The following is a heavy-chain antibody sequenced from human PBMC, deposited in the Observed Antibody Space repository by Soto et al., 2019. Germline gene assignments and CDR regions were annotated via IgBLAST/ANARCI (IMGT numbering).Heavy chain of an antibody. D-gene: IGHD5-12*01. CDR1: GGSLSGYY. CDR3: ARGQEGVVATH. J-gene: IGHJ4*01. CDR2: IKDGGYT. V-gene: IGHV4-34*01. Sequence: QVQLQQWGAGLLKPSETLSLNCAVNGGSLSGYYWSWIRRPPGKGLEWIGEIKDGGYTNYSPSLKSRATISSDTSNNQFSLRLNSVTAADTGLYYCARGQEGVVATHWDHGALVTVSS.